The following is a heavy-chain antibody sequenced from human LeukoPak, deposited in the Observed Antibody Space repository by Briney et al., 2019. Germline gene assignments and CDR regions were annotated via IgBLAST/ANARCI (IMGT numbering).Heavy chain of an antibody. CDR2: IYYRGST. J-gene: IGHJ4*02. Sequence: SETLSLTCTVSGGSISSSSYYWGWIRQPPGKGLEWIGSIYYRGSTYYNPSLKSRVTISVDTSKNQFSLKLSSVTAADTAVFYCARQGIASAGAGTDYWGQGTLVTVSS. V-gene: IGHV4-39*01. D-gene: IGHD6-13*01. CDR1: GGSISSSSYY. CDR3: ARQGIASAGAGTDY.